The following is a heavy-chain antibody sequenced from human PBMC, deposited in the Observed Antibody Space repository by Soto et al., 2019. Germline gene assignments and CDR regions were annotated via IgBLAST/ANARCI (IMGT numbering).Heavy chain of an antibody. CDR1: GGSISSSSYY. V-gene: IGHV4-39*01. D-gene: IGHD2-2*01. CDR3: ASLCSSTSCYVRDWFDP. CDR2: IYYSGST. Sequence: PSETLSLTCTVSGGSISSSSYYWGWIRQPPGKGLEWIGSIYYSGSTYYTPSLKSRVTISVDTSKNQFSLKLSSVTAADTAVYYCASLCSSTSCYVRDWFDPWGQGTLVXVSS. J-gene: IGHJ5*02.